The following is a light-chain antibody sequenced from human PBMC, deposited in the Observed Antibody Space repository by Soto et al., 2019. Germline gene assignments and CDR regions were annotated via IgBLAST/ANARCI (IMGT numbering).Light chain of an antibody. J-gene: IGLJ1*01. CDR1: SSDIGGYNY. CDR3: SSYISSDILYV. V-gene: IGLV2-14*01. CDR2: EVR. Sequence: QSALTPPSSVSGSPGQAITISCTGTSSDIGGYNYVSWYQHAPGKPPKLMIYEVRNRPSGVSNRFSGSKSGNTASLIISGLQAEDEADYYCSSYISSDILYVFGTGTKVTVL.